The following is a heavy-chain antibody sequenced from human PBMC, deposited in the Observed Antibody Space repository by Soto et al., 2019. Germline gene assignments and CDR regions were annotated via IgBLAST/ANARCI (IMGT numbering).Heavy chain of an antibody. CDR3: ARVYHIVVVVAATTAPINFDS. D-gene: IGHD2-15*01. Sequence: SETLSLTCAVYGGSFSGYYWSWIRQPPGKGLEWIGEINHSGSTNYNPSLKSRVTISVDTSKNQFSLKLSSVTAADTAVYYCARVYHIVVVVAATTAPINFDSWGEALLVTV. CDR1: GGSFSGYY. V-gene: IGHV4-34*01. CDR2: INHSGST. J-gene: IGHJ4*02.